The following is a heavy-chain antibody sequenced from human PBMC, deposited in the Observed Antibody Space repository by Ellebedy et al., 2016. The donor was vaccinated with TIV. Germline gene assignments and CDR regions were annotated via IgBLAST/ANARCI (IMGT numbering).Heavy chain of an antibody. CDR2: IRSDGSNK. D-gene: IGHD3-16*01. Sequence: GESLKISCATSGFSTSGMHWVRQAPGKGLEWVAFIRSDGSNKYYADSVEGRFTIARDNSRNPLDLQMTRLGAEDTARYYCVKGAYPVPTVMAVWGQGTVVIVSS. CDR3: VKGAYPVPTVMAV. V-gene: IGHV3-30*02. J-gene: IGHJ6*02. CDR1: GFSTSG.